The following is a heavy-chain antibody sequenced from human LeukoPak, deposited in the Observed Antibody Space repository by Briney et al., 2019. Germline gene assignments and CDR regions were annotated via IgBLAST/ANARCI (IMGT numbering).Heavy chain of an antibody. J-gene: IGHJ6*02. Sequence: GASVKVSCKASGYTFTSYVISWVRQAPGQGLEWMGWISAYNGNTNYAQKLQGRVTMTTDTSTSTAYMELRSLRSDDTAVYYCARGSRWFGELSLYGMDVWGQGTTVTVSS. D-gene: IGHD3-10*01. V-gene: IGHV1-18*01. CDR1: GYTFTSYV. CDR2: ISAYNGNT. CDR3: ARGSRWFGELSLYGMDV.